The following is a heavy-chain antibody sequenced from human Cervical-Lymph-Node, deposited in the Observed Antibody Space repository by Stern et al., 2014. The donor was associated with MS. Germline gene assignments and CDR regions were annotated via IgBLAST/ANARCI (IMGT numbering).Heavy chain of an antibody. CDR3: ATGAAAGPFGMDV. D-gene: IGHD6-13*01. CDR2: IVLIFGIT. CDR1: GGTFTSYT. V-gene: IGHV1-69*02. J-gene: IGHJ6*02. Sequence: QVQLVQSGAEVKKPGSSVKVSCKASGGTFTSYTINWVRQAPGQGLEWMGRIVLIFGITNHAQKFQGRFPVSADKSTTTAYMELNSLRSEDTAVYYCATGAAAGPFGMDVWGQGTAVTVSS.